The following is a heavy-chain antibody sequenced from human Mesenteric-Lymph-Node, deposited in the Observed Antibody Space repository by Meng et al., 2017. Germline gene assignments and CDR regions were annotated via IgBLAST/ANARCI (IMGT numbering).Heavy chain of an antibody. D-gene: IGHD1-26*01. Sequence: GESLKISCKASGYDLSLYWIAWVRQTPDKGLEWMGIFNPSDSDTKYSPSFQGQVTISGDKSISTAFLQWSSLKASDSAMYYCARRRYRVFDYWGQGTLVTVSS. CDR1: GYDLSLYW. J-gene: IGHJ4*02. CDR3: ARRRYRVFDY. CDR2: FNPSDSDT. V-gene: IGHV5-51*01.